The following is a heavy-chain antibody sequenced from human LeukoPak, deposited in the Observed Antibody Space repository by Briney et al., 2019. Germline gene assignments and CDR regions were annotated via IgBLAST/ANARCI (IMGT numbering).Heavy chain of an antibody. CDR2: ISGSGGST. Sequence: GGSLRLSCAASGFTFSSYAMSWVRQAPGKGLEWVSAISGSGGSTYYADSVKGRFTISRDNSKNTLYLQMNSLRAEDTAVYYCAKTAYCSSTSCYTPVDYFDYWGQGTLVTVSS. D-gene: IGHD2-2*02. J-gene: IGHJ4*02. CDR1: GFTFSSYA. CDR3: AKTAYCSSTSCYTPVDYFDY. V-gene: IGHV3-23*01.